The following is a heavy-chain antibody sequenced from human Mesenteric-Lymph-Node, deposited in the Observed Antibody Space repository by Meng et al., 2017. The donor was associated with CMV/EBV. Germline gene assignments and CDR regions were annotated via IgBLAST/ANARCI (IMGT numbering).Heavy chain of an antibody. V-gene: IGHV4-30-2*01. CDR1: GGSVSKGEHC. CDR3: ANDYGSGSYRFDH. Sequence: VSGGSVSKGEHCWRWVRQPPGRGLELLGYIFYTGSNNYNPSLKGRVTMSMDRSKNQFSLKLTSVTAADTAVYYCANDYGSGSYRFDHWGQGTLVTVSS. CDR2: IFYTGSN. D-gene: IGHD3-10*01. J-gene: IGHJ4*02.